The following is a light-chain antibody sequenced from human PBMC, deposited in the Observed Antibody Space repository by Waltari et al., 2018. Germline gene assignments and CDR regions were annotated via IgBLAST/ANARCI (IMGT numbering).Light chain of an antibody. J-gene: IGKJ1*01. CDR3: QQYFGLPRT. Sequence: DIVMTQSPDSLAVSLGERATINSRSSQSVLYTSNDRNFLAWYQQKAGQPPKLLIYWASTRASGVPDRFSGSGSGTDFTLTISSLQAEDVAVYYCQQYFGLPRTFGQGTKVEIK. CDR1: QSVLYTSNDRNF. V-gene: IGKV4-1*01. CDR2: WAS.